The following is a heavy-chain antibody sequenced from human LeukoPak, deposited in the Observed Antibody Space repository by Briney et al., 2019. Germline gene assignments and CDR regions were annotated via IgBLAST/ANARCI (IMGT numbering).Heavy chain of an antibody. CDR1: GGSFSGYY. D-gene: IGHD6-13*01. V-gene: IGHV4-34*01. J-gene: IGHJ5*02. Sequence: SETLSLTCAVYGGSFSGYYWSWIRQPPGKGLEWIGEINHSGSTNYNPSLKSRVTISVDTSKNQFSLKLSSVTAADTAVYYCARGIEGIAVAGLNWFDPWGQGTLVTVSS. CDR3: ARGIEGIAVAGLNWFDP. CDR2: INHSGST.